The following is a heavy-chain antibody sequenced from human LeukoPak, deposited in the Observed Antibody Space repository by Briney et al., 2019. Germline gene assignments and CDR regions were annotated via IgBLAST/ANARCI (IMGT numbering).Heavy chain of an antibody. V-gene: IGHV4-39*01. CDR2: IYYSGST. J-gene: IGHJ4*02. Sequence: PSETLSLTCTVSGGSISSSSYYWGWIRQPPGKGLEWIGSIYYSGSTYYNPSLKSRVTISVDTSKNQFSLKLSSVTAADTAVYYCARQGRLLLQYYFDYWGQGILVTVSS. D-gene: IGHD3-22*01. CDR1: GGSISSSSYY. CDR3: ARQGRLLLQYYFDY.